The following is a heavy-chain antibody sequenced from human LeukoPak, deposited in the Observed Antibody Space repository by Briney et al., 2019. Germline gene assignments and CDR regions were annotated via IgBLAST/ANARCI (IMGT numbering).Heavy chain of an antibody. V-gene: IGHV4-39*01. CDR3: ARLSTVGATSSYYMDV. D-gene: IGHD1-26*01. J-gene: IGHJ6*03. Sequence: SETLSLTCSVSGDSFSSSSYYGGWIRQPPGKGLERIGSINYSGTTYYNPSLKSRVTISVDTSKNQFSLRLSSVTVADTAVYYCARLSTVGATSSYYMDVWGKGTTVTVSS. CDR1: GDSFSSSSYY. CDR2: INYSGTT.